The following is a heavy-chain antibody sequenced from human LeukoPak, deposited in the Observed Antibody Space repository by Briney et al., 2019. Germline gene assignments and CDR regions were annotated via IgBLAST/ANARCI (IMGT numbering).Heavy chain of an antibody. D-gene: IGHD6-13*01. J-gene: IGHJ5*02. Sequence: QPGGSLRLSCAASGFAVKSSYMSWVRQSPGKGLEWVSVLYAGGESYYADSVKGRFTISRDNSKNTLYLQMNSLRAEDTAVYYCAKSKDKAAALRWGFDPWGQGTLVTVSS. CDR1: GFAVKSSY. CDR2: LYAGGES. V-gene: IGHV3-53*01. CDR3: AKSKDKAAALRWGFDP.